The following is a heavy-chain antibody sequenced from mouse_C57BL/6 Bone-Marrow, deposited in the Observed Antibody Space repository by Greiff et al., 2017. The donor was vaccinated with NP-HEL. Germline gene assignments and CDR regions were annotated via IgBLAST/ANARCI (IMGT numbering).Heavy chain of an antibody. CDR2: INPNNGGT. J-gene: IGHJ2*01. CDR1: GYTFTDYY. D-gene: IGHD2-3*01. CDR3: AVDGYPDYFDY. V-gene: IGHV1-26*01. Sequence: VQLKQSGPELVKPGASVKISCKASGYTFTDYYMNWVKQSHGKSLEWIGDINPNNGGTSYNQKFKGKATLTVDKSSSTAYMELRSLTSEDSAVYYCAVDGYPDYFDYWGQGTTLTVSS.